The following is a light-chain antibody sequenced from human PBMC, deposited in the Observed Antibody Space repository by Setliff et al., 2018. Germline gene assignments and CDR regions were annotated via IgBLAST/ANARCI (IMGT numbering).Light chain of an antibody. Sequence: QSALAQPASVSGSPGQSITISCTGTSSDVGGYKCVSWYQQHPGKAPKLMIYEVTYRPSGVSNRFSGSKSGNTASLTISGLQAEDEADYYCSSYSNSSMLVFGTGTKVTV. V-gene: IGLV2-14*01. CDR1: SSDVGGYKC. CDR3: SSYSNSSMLV. CDR2: EVT. J-gene: IGLJ1*01.